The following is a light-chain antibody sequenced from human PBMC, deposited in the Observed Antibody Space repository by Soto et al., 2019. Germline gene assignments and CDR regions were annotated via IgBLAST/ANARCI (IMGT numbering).Light chain of an antibody. CDR2: DAC. J-gene: IGKJ5*01. V-gene: IGKV3-11*01. CDR3: QQRSNWASIT. CDR1: QSVSSY. Sequence: EIVLTQSPATLSLSPGERATLSCRASQSVSSYLAWYQQKPGQAPRLLIYDACNRATGIPARFSGSGSGTDFTLTISSLEPEDFAVYYCQQRSNWASITFGQGTRLEIK.